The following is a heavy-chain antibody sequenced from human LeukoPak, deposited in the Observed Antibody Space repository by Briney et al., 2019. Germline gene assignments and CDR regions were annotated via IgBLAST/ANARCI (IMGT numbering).Heavy chain of an antibody. CDR1: GFTFSSYG. J-gene: IGHJ6*04. CDR2: IWYDGSNK. V-gene: IGHV3-33*01. D-gene: IGHD3-10*01. CDR3: ARGYGTMVRGVIITYYYGMDV. Sequence: HPGRSLRLSCAASGFTFSSYGMHWVRQAPGKGLEWVAVIWYDGSNKYYADSVKGRFTISRDNSKNTLYLQMNSLRAEDTAVYYCARGYGTMVRGVIITYYYGMDVWGKGTTVTVSS.